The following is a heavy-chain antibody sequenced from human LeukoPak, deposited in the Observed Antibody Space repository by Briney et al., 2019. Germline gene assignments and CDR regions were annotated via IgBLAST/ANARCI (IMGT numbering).Heavy chain of an antibody. Sequence: GASVKVSCKVYGYSLSELSIYWVRQAPGKGLEWMGGFDPENGERVYEQKFQGRVTMTEDSTTDTAYMEMSGLTSEDTAFYYCAITCSETLSNWGQGTLVTVSS. CDR2: FDPENGER. J-gene: IGHJ4*02. D-gene: IGHD1-20*01. CDR1: GYSLSELS. V-gene: IGHV1-24*01. CDR3: AITCSETLSN.